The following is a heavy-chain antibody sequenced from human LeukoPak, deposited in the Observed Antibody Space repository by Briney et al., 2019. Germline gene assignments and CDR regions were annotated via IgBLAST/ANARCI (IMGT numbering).Heavy chain of an antibody. CDR2: ITSGDFV. Sequence: PGGSLRLSCAASGFTFSAYSMNWVRQALGKGLEWVSSITSGDFVYFADSLKGRFTISRDNAKSSLYLQMNSLRADDTAVYYCARGGFNMVRGVIIPPNSYFYYMDIWGKGTTVTVSS. CDR3: ARGGFNMVRGVIIPPNSYFYYMDI. V-gene: IGHV3-69-1*01. CDR1: GFTFSAYS. D-gene: IGHD3-10*01. J-gene: IGHJ6*03.